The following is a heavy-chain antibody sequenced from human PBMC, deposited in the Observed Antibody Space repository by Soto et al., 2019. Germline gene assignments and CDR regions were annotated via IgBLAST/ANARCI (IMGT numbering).Heavy chain of an antibody. Sequence: EVQLVESGGGLVQPGGSLRLSCVASGFTFSSYWMSWVRQAPGKGLEWVANIKQDGSEKYYVDSVKGRFTISRDNAKNSLYLHMNSLRDEDAAIFYCATSRTFDYWGQGTLVTVSS. J-gene: IGHJ4*02. CDR3: ATSRTFDY. CDR1: GFTFSSYW. V-gene: IGHV3-7*01. D-gene: IGHD6-13*01. CDR2: IKQDGSEK.